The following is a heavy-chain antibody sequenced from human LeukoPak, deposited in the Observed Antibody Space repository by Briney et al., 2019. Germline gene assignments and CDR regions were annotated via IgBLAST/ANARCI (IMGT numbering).Heavy chain of an antibody. CDR3: ARGLTGTNAFYF. J-gene: IGHJ3*01. CDR1: GFTFSSYW. CDR2: INCDGSST. V-gene: IGHV3-74*01. Sequence: GGSLRLSCAASGFTFSSYWMHWVRQAPGKGLVWVSRINCDGSSTNYVDSVKGRFTISRDNAKNTLYLQMNSLRAEDTAVYYCARGLTGTNAFYFLGQRTLVTVS. D-gene: IGHD1/OR15-1a*01.